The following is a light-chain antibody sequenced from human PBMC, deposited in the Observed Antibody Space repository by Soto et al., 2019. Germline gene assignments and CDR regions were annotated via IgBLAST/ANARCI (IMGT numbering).Light chain of an antibody. CDR1: QSVFYSSNNKNY. CDR3: QQYYSSPFS. V-gene: IGKV4-1*01. J-gene: IGKJ3*01. CDR2: WAS. Sequence: DIVMTQSPDSLAVSLGERATIHCKSSQSVFYSSNNKNYLGWYQQKPGQPPKLLISWASTREYGVPYRLRGSGSVADFTLTISRLQAEEVAGYYFQQYYSSPFSFVPGTKVDIK.